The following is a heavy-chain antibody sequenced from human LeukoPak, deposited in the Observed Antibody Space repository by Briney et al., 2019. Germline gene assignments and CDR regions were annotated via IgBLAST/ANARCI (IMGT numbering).Heavy chain of an antibody. V-gene: IGHV3-30-3*01. J-gene: IGHJ4*02. D-gene: IGHD3-10*01. CDR1: GFTFSSYA. Sequence: PGGSLRLSCAASGFTFSSYAMHWVRQAPGKGLEWVAVISYDGSNKYYADSVKGRFTISRDNSKNTLYLQMNSLRAEGTAVYYSARLRRIPGVRGVTQEPDYWGQGTLVTVSS. CDR2: ISYDGSNK. CDR3: ARLRRIPGVRGVTQEPDY.